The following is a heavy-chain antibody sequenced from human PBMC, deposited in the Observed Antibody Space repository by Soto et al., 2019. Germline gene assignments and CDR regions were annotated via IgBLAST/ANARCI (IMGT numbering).Heavy chain of an antibody. CDR1: GGSISSGGYY. Sequence: SETLSLTCTVSGGSISSGGYYWSWIRQHPGKGLEWIGYIYYSGSTYYNPSLKSRVTIXXXTXXXXXSLXLSXVTXAGTAVYYGARGRYYHSTLLWGQETLVSVFS. CDR2: IYYSGST. V-gene: IGHV4-31*03. D-gene: IGHD3-22*01. J-gene: IGHJ4*02. CDR3: ARGRYYHSTLL.